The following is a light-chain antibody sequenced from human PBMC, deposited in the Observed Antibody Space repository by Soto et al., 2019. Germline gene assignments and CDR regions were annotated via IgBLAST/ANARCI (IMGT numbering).Light chain of an antibody. CDR3: QVWDGNSDHVV. CDR2: YDR. V-gene: IGLV3-21*04. J-gene: IGLJ2*01. CDR1: NIESKS. Sequence: SYELTQPPSVSVAPGETATIACGADNIESKSVHWYQQKPGQAPLLVIYYDRDRPSGIPERFSGSNSGDTATLTISWVEAGDEADYYCQVWDGNSDHVVFGGGTKLTVL.